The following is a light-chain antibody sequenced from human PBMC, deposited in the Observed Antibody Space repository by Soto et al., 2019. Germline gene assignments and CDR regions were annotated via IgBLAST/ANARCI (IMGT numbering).Light chain of an antibody. CDR1: QGISTS. V-gene: IGKV1-9*01. J-gene: IGKJ5*01. CDR2: AAS. CDR3: QQLNSYPRT. Sequence: DIQLTQSPSFLSASVGDRVTITCWASQGISTSLAWYQQKPGKAPKLLIYAASTLQSGVPSRFSGSGSGTAFTLTISSLQPEDFATYYCQQLNSYPRTFGQGTRLEIK.